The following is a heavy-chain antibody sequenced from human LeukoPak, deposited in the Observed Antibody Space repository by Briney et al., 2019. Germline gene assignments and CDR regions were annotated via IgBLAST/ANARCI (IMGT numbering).Heavy chain of an antibody. V-gene: IGHV4-38-2*01. Sequence: SETLSLTCAVSGYIITSGYYWGWIRQPPGKGLEWIGSIYHSGSTYYNPSLKSRVTISVDTSKNQFSLKLSSVTAADTAVYYCARSPERWLQLLIDYWGQGTLVTVSS. CDR1: GYIITSGYY. J-gene: IGHJ4*02. D-gene: IGHD5-24*01. CDR2: IYHSGST. CDR3: ARSPERWLQLLIDY.